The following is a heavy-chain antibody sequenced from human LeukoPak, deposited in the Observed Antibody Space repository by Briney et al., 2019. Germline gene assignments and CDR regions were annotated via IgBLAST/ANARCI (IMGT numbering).Heavy chain of an antibody. J-gene: IGHJ4*02. D-gene: IGHD1-26*01. CDR2: ISSSRSDT. CDR1: GFTFSDYY. V-gene: IGHV3-11*05. Sequence: GGFLRLSCAASGFTFSDYYMSWIRQAPGKGREWVSYISSSRSDTKYADSVKGRFTISRDNAKNSLYLQMNSLRAEDTAVYYCARDRLWEVGATPYFAYWGQGTLVTVSS. CDR3: ARDRLWEVGATPYFAY.